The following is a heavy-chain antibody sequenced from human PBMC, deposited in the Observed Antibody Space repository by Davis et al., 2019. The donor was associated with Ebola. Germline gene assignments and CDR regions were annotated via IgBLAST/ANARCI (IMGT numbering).Heavy chain of an antibody. D-gene: IGHD1-26*01. CDR2: INSDGSST. V-gene: IGHV3-74*01. CDR3: ASARELLDYYYYYYMDV. J-gene: IGHJ6*03. Sequence: GESLKISCAASGFTFSSYAMSWVRQAPGKGLVWVSRINSDGSSTSYADSVKGRFTISRDNAKNTLYLQMNSLRAEDTAVYYCASARELLDYYYYYYMDVWGKGTTVTVSS. CDR1: GFTFSSYA.